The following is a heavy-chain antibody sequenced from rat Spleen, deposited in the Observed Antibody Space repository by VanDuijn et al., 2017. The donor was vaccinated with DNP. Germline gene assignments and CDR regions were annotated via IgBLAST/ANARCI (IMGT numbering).Heavy chain of an antibody. J-gene: IGHJ3*01. CDR1: GFTFSDYN. V-gene: IGHV5-7*01. CDR3: AHVVSHWFAH. CDR2: ISYDGSSA. Sequence: EVQLVESGGGLVQPGRSLNLSCAASGFTFSDYNMAWVRQAPKKGLEWVATISYDGSSASYRDSVKGRFTISRTNAKKTLYLQMDSLKSEDTATYYCAHVVSHWFAHWGQGTLVTVSS. D-gene: IGHD1-1*01.